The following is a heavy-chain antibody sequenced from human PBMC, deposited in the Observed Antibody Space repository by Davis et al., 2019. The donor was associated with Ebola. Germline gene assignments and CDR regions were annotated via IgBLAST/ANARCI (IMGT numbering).Heavy chain of an antibody. CDR1: GYTFTSYD. CDR2: MNPNSGNT. Sequence: ASVKVSCKASGYTFTSYDINWVRQATGQGLEWMGWMNPNSGNTGYAQKFQGRVTITADESTSTAYMELSSLRSEDTAVYYCARAGWPGISGSYYNWFDPWGQGTLVTVSS. V-gene: IGHV1-8*01. J-gene: IGHJ5*02. D-gene: IGHD3-10*01. CDR3: ARAGWPGISGSYYNWFDP.